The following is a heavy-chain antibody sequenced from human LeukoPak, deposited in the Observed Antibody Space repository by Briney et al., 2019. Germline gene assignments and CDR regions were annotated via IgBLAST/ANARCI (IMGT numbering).Heavy chain of an antibody. Sequence: GGSLRLSCAASGLILSSDAMSWVRQAPGKGLEWVSRISAGGSRTFYAASVKGRFTISRDNSKNTLYLQMSTLRAEDTAVYYCATGMDNYDGSGYYSYFQHWGQGTLVTVSS. D-gene: IGHD3-22*01. J-gene: IGHJ1*01. V-gene: IGHV3-23*01. CDR1: GLILSSDA. CDR2: ISAGGSRT. CDR3: ATGMDNYDGSGYYSYFQH.